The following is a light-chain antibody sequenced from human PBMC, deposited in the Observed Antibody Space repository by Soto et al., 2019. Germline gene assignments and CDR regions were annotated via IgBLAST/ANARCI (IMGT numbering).Light chain of an antibody. CDR1: SSDVGGSNF. CDR3: QSYDSSLSGSWV. J-gene: IGLJ3*02. Sequence: QSALTQPASVSASPGQSITISCTGTSSDVGGSNFVSWYQQHPGKPPKLIIYDVATRPSGVSNRFSGSKSGTSASLAITGLQAEDEADYYCQSYDSSLSGSWVFGGGTKLTVL. V-gene: IGLV2-14*03. CDR2: DVA.